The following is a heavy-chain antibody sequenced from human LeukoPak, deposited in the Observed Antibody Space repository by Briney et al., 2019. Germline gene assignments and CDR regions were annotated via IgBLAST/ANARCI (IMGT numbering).Heavy chain of an antibody. V-gene: IGHV4-34*01. J-gene: IGHJ6*02. Sequence: SETLSLTCADYGGSFSGYYWSWIRQPPGKGLEWIGEINHSGSTNYNPSLKSRATISVDTSKNQFSLKLSSVTAADTAVYYCARSPYCSSTSCLGSGEGISPYYYYGMDVWGQGTTVTVSS. CDR3: ARSPYCSSTSCLGSGEGISPYYYYGMDV. CDR2: INHSGST. D-gene: IGHD2-2*01. CDR1: GGSFSGYY.